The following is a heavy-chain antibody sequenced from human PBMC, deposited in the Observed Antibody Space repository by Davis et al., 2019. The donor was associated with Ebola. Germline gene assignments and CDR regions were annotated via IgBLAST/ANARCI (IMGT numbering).Heavy chain of an antibody. V-gene: IGHV4-34*01. CDR2: INHSGST. J-gene: IGHJ6*02. CDR1: GGSFSGYY. CDR3: ARDTAMVSSRYYYYGMDV. Sequence: SETLSLTCAVYGGSFSGYYWSWIRQPPGKGLEWIGEINHSGSTNYNPSLKSRVTISLDTSKNQFSLKLSSVTAADTAVYYCARDTAMVSSRYYYYGMDVWGQGTTVTVSS. D-gene: IGHD5-18*01.